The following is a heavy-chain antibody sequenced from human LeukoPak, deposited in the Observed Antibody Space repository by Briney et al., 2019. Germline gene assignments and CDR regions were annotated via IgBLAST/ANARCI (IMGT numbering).Heavy chain of an antibody. V-gene: IGHV1-69*04. CDR1: GGTFSSYA. Sequence: SVEVSCKASGGTFSSYAISWVRQAPGQGLEWMGRIIPILGIANYAQKFQGRVTITADKSTSTAYMELSSLRSEDTAVYYCARDRTLMVYDNWFDPWGQGTLVTVSS. J-gene: IGHJ5*02. CDR2: IIPILGIA. D-gene: IGHD2-8*01. CDR3: ARDRTLMVYDNWFDP.